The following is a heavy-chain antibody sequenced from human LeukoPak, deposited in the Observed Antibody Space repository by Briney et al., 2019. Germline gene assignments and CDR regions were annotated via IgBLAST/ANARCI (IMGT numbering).Heavy chain of an antibody. D-gene: IGHD6-13*01. CDR1: GYTFTSYD. Sequence: ASVKVSCKASGYTFTSYDINWVRQATGQGLEWMGWMNPNSDNTGYAQKFQGRVTMTRNTSISTAYMELSSLRSEDTAVYYCAEAKDSSSWSWFDPWGQGTLVTVSS. CDR3: AEAKDSSSWSWFDP. CDR2: MNPNSDNT. J-gene: IGHJ5*02. V-gene: IGHV1-8*01.